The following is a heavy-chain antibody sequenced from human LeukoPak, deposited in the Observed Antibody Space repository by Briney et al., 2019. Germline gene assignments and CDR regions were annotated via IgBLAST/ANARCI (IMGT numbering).Heavy chain of an antibody. CDR1: GYSFTSYD. CDR2: MNPNSGNT. J-gene: IGHJ3*01. D-gene: IGHD7-27*01. Sequence: ASVKVSCKASGYSFTSYDINWVRQATGQGLEWMGWMNPNSGNTDYAQKFQGRVTITRNTSISTAYMELSSLRSEDTAVYYCKTGGTHWFDPWGQGTMVTVSS. V-gene: IGHV1-8*01. CDR3: KTGGTHWFDP.